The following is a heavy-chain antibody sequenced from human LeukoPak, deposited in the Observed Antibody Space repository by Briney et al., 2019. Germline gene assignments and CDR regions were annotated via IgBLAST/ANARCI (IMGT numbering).Heavy chain of an antibody. Sequence: PSETLSLTCAVYGGSFSGYYWSWIRQPPGKGLEWIGEINHSGSTNYNPSLKSRVTISVDTSKNQFSLKLSSVTAADTAVYYCARGLSHLHPKTYYYDSSGYYGYYFDYWGQGTLVTVSS. D-gene: IGHD3-22*01. CDR1: GGSFSGYY. CDR2: INHSGST. J-gene: IGHJ4*02. CDR3: ARGLSHLHPKTYYYDSSGYYGYYFDY. V-gene: IGHV4-34*01.